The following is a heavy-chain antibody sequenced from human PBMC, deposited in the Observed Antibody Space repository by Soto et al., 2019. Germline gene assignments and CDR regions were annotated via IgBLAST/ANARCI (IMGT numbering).Heavy chain of an antibody. CDR1: RGTFSSYA. V-gene: IGHV1-69*13. D-gene: IGHD6-6*01. CDR3: ARGRGSSSSEAYYYYYGMDV. J-gene: IGHJ6*02. Sequence: SVKVSCKASRGTFSSYAISWVRQAPGQGXEWMGGIIPIFGTANYAQKFQGRVTITADESTSTAYMELSSLRSEDTAVYYCARGRGSSSSEAYYYYYGMDVWGQGTTVTVSS. CDR2: IIPIFGTA.